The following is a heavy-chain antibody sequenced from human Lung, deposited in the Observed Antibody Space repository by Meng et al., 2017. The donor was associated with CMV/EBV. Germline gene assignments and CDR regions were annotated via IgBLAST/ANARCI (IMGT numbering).Heavy chain of an antibody. CDR1: GYTFIDRY. Sequence: ASXXVSCKASGYTFIDRYIHWVRQAPGQGLQWMGWINPNNGDTNYAQRFQGRVSMTTDTSKGTVYMELSRLTSDDTAIFYCARDVGSGAAGYWGRGTQVTVSS. J-gene: IGHJ4*02. D-gene: IGHD2-2*03. V-gene: IGHV1-2*02. CDR2: INPNNGDT. CDR3: ARDVGSGAAGY.